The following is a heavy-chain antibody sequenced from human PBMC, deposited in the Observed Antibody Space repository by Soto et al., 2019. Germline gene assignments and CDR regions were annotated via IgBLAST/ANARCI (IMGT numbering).Heavy chain of an antibody. CDR2: IYYSGST. CDR1: GGSISSYY. Sequence: SETLSLTCTVSGGSISSYYWSWIRQPPGKGLEWIGYIYYSGSTNYNPSLKSRVTISVETSKNQISLKLSSVTAADTAVYYCAINLGQEFEYSSSPRWSDPWGQGTLVTVSS. J-gene: IGHJ5*02. V-gene: IGHV4-59*01. D-gene: IGHD6-6*01. CDR3: AINLGQEFEYSSSPRWSDP.